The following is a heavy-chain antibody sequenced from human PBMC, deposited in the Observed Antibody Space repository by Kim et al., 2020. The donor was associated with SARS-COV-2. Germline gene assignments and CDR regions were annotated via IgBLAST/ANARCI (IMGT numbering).Heavy chain of an antibody. CDR3: ARGNGPLIDY. CDR1: GDSVSSNTAA. CDR2: TYYRSKWYN. Sequence: SQTLSLTCVISGDSVSSNTAAWNWIRQSPSRGLEWLGRTYYRSKWYNEYAVSVKSRIIINPDTSKNQFSLQLNSVTPEDTAMYYCARGNGPLIDYWGQGTLVTVSS. D-gene: IGHD1-1*01. J-gene: IGHJ4*02. V-gene: IGHV6-1*01.